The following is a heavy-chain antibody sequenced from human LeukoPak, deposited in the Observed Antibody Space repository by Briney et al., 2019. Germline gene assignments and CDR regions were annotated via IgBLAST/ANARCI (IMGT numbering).Heavy chain of an antibody. V-gene: IGHV4-39*01. CDR1: GGSISSGSSY. D-gene: IGHD3-10*01. Sequence: SETLSLTCTVSGGSISSGSSYWGWLRQPQGQGLVWIGNIFYSGSTYYNPSLRSRVTIYAATFANQFSLNLRSVTAAAAAFYSCASPLHTGSSNFAFWGQGTLVTVSS. J-gene: IGHJ4*02. CDR3: ASPLHTGSSNFAF. CDR2: IFYSGST.